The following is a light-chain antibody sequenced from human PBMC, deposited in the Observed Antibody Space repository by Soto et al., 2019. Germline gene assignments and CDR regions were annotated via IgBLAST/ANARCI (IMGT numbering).Light chain of an antibody. J-gene: IGKJ1*01. V-gene: IGKV3-20*01. CDR3: QQYGSAPRT. CDR1: QIVSKNY. CDR2: AAS. Sequence: EVVLTQSPGTLPLSPRERATLSCRASQIVSKNYLAWYQQKPGQAPRLLIYAASSRATGIPDRFSGGGSGTDFTLTISRLEPEDFAVYYCQQYGSAPRTFGQGTKVEVK.